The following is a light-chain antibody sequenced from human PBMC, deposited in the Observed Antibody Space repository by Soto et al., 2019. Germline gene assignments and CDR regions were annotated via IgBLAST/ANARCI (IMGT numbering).Light chain of an antibody. CDR3: QQYNSYPWT. CDR1: QSISGW. CDR2: DAS. J-gene: IGKJ1*01. Sequence: DIQMTQSPSTLSASVGDRVTITCRASQSISGWLAWYQQKPGKAPKLLIYDASSFESGVPSGFSGSGSGTEFTLTISSLQPDGFATYDCQQYNSYPWTFGQGTKVEIK. V-gene: IGKV1-5*01.